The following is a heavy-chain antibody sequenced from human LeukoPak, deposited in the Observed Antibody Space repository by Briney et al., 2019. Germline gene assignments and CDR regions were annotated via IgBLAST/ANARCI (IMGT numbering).Heavy chain of an antibody. Sequence: GGSLRLSCAASGFAFNTYAMHWVRQAPGKGLEWVAVISYDGSNKYYADSVKGRFTISRDNSKNTLYLQMNSLRAEDTAVYYCARDWSRGIAAAGTGPLDYWGQGTLVTVSS. CDR2: ISYDGSNK. J-gene: IGHJ4*02. CDR3: ARDWSRGIAAAGTGPLDY. V-gene: IGHV3-30*19. D-gene: IGHD6-13*01. CDR1: GFAFNTYA.